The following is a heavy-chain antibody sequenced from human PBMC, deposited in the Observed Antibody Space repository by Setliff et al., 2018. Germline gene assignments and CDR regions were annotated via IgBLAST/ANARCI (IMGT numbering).Heavy chain of an antibody. CDR1: GGSFSGYF. D-gene: IGHD1-1*01. CDR2: INDRGST. Sequence: LSLTCAVYGGSFSGYFWSWIRQSPGRGLEWIGEINDRGSTHYNPSLKSRVTVSADRSRNQFSLNLNSVTAADTAIYYCARFCGTSNCQRAPLFDYWGQGILVTVSS. J-gene: IGHJ4*02. CDR3: ARFCGTSNCQRAPLFDY. V-gene: IGHV4-34*01.